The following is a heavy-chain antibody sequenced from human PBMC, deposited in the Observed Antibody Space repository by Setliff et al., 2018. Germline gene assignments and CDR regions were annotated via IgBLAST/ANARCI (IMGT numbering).Heavy chain of an antibody. CDR2: IDPRDDFT. V-gene: IGHV1-69-2*01. J-gene: IGHJ4*02. CDR1: GYSFSDFY. CDR3: AIDYGPTGTPYH. D-gene: IGHD1-1*01. Sequence: ASVKVSCKASGYSFSDFYMHWVRQVPGEGLEALGRIDPRDDFTVYAERFKDGLTITADTSTDTSYMEMSSLRFEDTAVYYCAIDYGPTGTPYHWGQGTPVTVPQ.